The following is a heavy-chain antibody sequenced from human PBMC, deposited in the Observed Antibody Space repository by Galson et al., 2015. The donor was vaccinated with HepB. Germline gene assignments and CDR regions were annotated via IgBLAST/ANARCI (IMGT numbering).Heavy chain of an antibody. Sequence: SLRLSCAASGFTFSLYSMNWVRQAPGKGLEWVSYISTSSGYIYYADAVKGRFTISRDNAKNSLYLQMNSLTAEDTAVYFCARFMSGYSSSWFDYWGQGTLVTGSS. CDR1: GFTFSLYS. CDR2: ISTSSGYI. J-gene: IGHJ4*02. D-gene: IGHD6-13*01. V-gene: IGHV3-21*01. CDR3: ARFMSGYSSSWFDY.